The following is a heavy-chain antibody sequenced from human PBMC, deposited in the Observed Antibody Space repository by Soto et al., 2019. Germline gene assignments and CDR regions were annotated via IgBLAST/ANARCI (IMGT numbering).Heavy chain of an antibody. J-gene: IGHJ6*02. D-gene: IGHD2-2*02. Sequence: EVQLLESGGGLVQPGGSLRLSCAASGFTFSSYAMSWVRQAPGKGLEWVSAISGSGGRTYYADSVKGRFTISRDNSKNTLYLQKNRLRYEETTVYYCAKVDCSTSNCYNLYYGRDVWGQATTVTVSS. CDR2: ISGSGGRT. V-gene: IGHV3-23*01. CDR3: AKVDCSTSNCYNLYYGRDV. CDR1: GFTFSSYA.